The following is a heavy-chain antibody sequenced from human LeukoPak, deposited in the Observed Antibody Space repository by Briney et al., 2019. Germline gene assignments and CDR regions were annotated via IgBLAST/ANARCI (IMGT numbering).Heavy chain of an antibody. Sequence: SETLSLTCTVSGGSISSSSYYWGWIRQPPGKGLEWIGSNYYSGSTYYNPSLKSRVTISVDTSKNQFSLKLSSVTAADTAVYYCARVGGDYGAGGDWFDPWGQGTLVTVSS. V-gene: IGHV4-39*07. CDR2: NYYSGST. CDR1: GGSISSSSYY. CDR3: ARVGGDYGAGGDWFDP. D-gene: IGHD4-17*01. J-gene: IGHJ5*02.